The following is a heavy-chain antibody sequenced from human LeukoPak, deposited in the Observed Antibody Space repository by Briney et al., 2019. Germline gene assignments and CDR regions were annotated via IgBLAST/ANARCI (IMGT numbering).Heavy chain of an antibody. Sequence: ASVKVSCKASGYTFTSYAMNWVRQAPGQGLEWMGWINTNTGNPTYAQGFTGRFVFSLDTSVSTAYLQISSLKAEDTAVYYCARDLLVVATYYYYYGMDVWGQGTTVTVSS. CDR3: ARDLLVVATYYYYYGMDV. J-gene: IGHJ6*02. CDR1: GYTFTSYA. CDR2: INTNTGNP. V-gene: IGHV7-4-1*02. D-gene: IGHD3-22*01.